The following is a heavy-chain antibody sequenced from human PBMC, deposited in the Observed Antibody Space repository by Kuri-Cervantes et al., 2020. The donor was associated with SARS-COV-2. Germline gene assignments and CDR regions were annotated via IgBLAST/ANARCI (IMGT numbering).Heavy chain of an antibody. CDR3: ARVPSAGPVAGGVDY. D-gene: IGHD6-19*01. CDR2: IYYSGST. J-gene: IGHJ4*02. CDR1: GGSISSHY. V-gene: IGHV4-59*11. Sequence: SETLSLTCTVSGGSISSHYWSWIRQPPGKGLEWIGYIYYSGSTNYNPSLKSRVTISVDTSKNQFSLKLKSVTAADTAVYFCARVPSAGPVAGGVDYWGQGTLVTVSS.